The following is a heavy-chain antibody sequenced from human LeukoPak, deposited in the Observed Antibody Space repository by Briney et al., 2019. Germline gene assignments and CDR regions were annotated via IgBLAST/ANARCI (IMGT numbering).Heavy chain of an antibody. CDR3: ARRGRITGTKTREYYYYYMDV. CDR2: IWYDGSNK. J-gene: IGHJ6*03. D-gene: IGHD1-7*01. V-gene: IGHV3-33*01. CDR1: GFTFSSYG. Sequence: GGSLRLSCAASGFTFSSYGMHWVRQAPGKGLEWVAVIWYDGSNKYYAGSVKGRFTISRDNSKNTLYLQMNSLRAEDTAVYYCARRGRITGTKTREYYYYYMDVWGKGTTVTVSS.